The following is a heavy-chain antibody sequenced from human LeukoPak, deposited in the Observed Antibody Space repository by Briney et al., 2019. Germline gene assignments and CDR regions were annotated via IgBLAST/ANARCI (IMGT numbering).Heavy chain of an antibody. CDR1: GFTFANYA. J-gene: IGHJ4*02. V-gene: IGHV3-23*01. Sequence: PGGSLRLSCAASGFTFANYAMTWVRQAPGKGLQWVSAITGSGGSTYYADSVKGRFTISRDNSKNTLYLRMNSLRAEDTAVYYCAKAPAGYYYGSGSYFDYWGQGTLVTVSS. D-gene: IGHD3-10*01. CDR3: AKAPAGYYYGSGSYFDY. CDR2: ITGSGGST.